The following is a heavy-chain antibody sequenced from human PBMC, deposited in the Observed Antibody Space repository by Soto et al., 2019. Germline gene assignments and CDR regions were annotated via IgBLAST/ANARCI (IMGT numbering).Heavy chain of an antibody. CDR3: ARVVKHRYNWFDP. Sequence: GGSLRLSCAASGFTVSSNYMSWVRQAPGKGLEWVSVIYSGGSTYYADSVKGRFTISRHNSKNTLYLQMNSLRAEDTAVYYCARVVKHRYNWFDPWGQGTLVTVSS. V-gene: IGHV3-53*04. CDR1: GFTVSSNY. CDR2: IYSGGST. D-gene: IGHD2-2*01. J-gene: IGHJ5*02.